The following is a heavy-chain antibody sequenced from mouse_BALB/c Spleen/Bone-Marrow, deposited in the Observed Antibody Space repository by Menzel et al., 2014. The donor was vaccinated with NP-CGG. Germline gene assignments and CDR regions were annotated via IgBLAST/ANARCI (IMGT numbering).Heavy chain of an antibody. Sequence: EVKLMESGGGLVKPEGSLKLSCAASGFTFSSYAMSWVRQTPEKRLEWVATISSGGSYTYYPDSVKGRFTISRDNAKNTLSLQMRSLRSEDTAMYYCARHGITRLLDYWGQGTTLTVSS. CDR3: ARHGITRLLDY. J-gene: IGHJ2*01. CDR1: GFTFSSYA. V-gene: IGHV5-9-3*01. D-gene: IGHD2-4*01. CDR2: ISSGGSYT.